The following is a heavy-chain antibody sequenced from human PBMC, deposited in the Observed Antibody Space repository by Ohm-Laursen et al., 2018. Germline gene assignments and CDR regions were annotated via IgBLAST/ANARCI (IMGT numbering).Heavy chain of an antibody. Sequence: ASVKVSCKASGYIFTSYGISWVRQAPGQGLEWMGWMNPNSGNTGYAQKFQGRVTMTRNTSISTANMEMSSLRSEDTAVYYCARGRLSGTRRALDIWGQGTMVTVSS. CDR2: MNPNSGNT. CDR3: ARGRLSGTRRALDI. D-gene: IGHD1-7*01. V-gene: IGHV1-8*02. J-gene: IGHJ3*02. CDR1: GYIFTSYG.